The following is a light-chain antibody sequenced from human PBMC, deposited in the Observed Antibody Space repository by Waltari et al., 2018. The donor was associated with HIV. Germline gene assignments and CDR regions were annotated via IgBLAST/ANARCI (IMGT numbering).Light chain of an antibody. CDR1: RNDVGGFNY. J-gene: IGLJ2*01. CDR2: DVS. CDR3: CSDSSSGTVL. V-gene: IGLV2-14*03. Sequence: HSVLTQPASMSGSLGQSITNSCLGSRNDVGGFNYVSWYQQIPDKAPRLVIYDVSNRPSGVSGRVSGSKSGSAASLTISGLQPEDEADYYCCSDSSSGTVLFGGGTRLTVL.